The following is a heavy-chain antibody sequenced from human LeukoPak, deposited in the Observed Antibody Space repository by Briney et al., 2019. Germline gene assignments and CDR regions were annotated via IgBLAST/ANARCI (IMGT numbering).Heavy chain of an antibody. CDR1: GFTFNGYS. J-gene: IGHJ4*02. CDR3: ARNRGDPSYFDY. CDR2: ISTSSSYI. V-gene: IGHV3-21*01. D-gene: IGHD4-17*01. Sequence: GGSLRLSCAASGFTFNGYSMNWVRQAPGKGLEWVSSISTSSSYIYYADSVKGRFTISRNNPKNSLYLQMNSLRAEDTAVYYCARNRGDPSYFDYWGQGTLVTVSS.